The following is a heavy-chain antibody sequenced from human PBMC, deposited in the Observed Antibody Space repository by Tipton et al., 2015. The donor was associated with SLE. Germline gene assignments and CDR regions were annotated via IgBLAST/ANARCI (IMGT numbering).Heavy chain of an antibody. CDR1: GITFSDYY. D-gene: IGHD4-11*01. Sequence: SLRLSCAASGITFSDYYMSWIRQAPGKGLEWISCISSSGSNKYYADSVKGRFTISRDNAKNSLYLHMNSLRAEDTAMYYCARDGVTSVTADYWGQGTLVTVSS. V-gene: IGHV3-11*04. CDR2: ISSSGSNK. J-gene: IGHJ4*02. CDR3: ARDGVTSVTADY.